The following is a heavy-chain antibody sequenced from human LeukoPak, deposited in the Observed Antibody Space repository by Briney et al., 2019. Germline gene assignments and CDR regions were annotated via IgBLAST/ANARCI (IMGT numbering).Heavy chain of an antibody. CDR1: GGSFSGYY. D-gene: IGHD3-9*01. V-gene: IGHV4-34*01. CDR3: ARHPLLRYFDWLLFGYFDY. Sequence: SETLSLTCAVYGGSFSGYYWSWIRQPPGKGLEWIGEINHSGSTNYNPSLTSRVTISVDTSKNQFSLKLSSVTAADTAVYYCARHPLLRYFDWLLFGYFDYWGQGTLVTVSS. J-gene: IGHJ4*02. CDR2: INHSGST.